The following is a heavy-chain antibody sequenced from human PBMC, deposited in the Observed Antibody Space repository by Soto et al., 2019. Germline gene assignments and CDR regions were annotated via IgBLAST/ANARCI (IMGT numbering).Heavy chain of an antibody. D-gene: IGHD6-13*01. CDR2: ISSNSAYI. Sequence: GGSLRLSCGASGFAFRSFTMNGGRRAPGKGLEGVSTISSNSAYIYYTDALRGRFTISRDNAKNSLHLQINSLRAEDTAVYYCTRDASRDSSARGWFDPWGPGTLVTVSS. CDR1: GFAFRSFT. J-gene: IGHJ5*02. V-gene: IGHV3-21*01. CDR3: TRDASRDSSARGWFDP.